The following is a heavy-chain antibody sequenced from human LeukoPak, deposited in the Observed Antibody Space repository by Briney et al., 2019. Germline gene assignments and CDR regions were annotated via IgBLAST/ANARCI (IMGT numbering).Heavy chain of an antibody. J-gene: IGHJ6*02. Sequence: GESLKISCKGSGSSFTTYWIAWLRQMPGKGLEWMGIIYPGDSDTRYSPSFQGQVTISADKSISTAYLQWSSLKASDTAMYYCARCPGYCSGGSCYYYGMDVWGQGTTVTVSS. CDR1: GSSFTTYW. V-gene: IGHV5-51*01. CDR3: ARCPGYCSGGSCYYYGMDV. D-gene: IGHD2-15*01. CDR2: IYPGDSDT.